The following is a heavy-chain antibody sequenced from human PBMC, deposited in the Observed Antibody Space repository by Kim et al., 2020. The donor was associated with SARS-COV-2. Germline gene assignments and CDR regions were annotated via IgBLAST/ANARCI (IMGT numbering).Heavy chain of an antibody. Sequence: SETLSLTCAVYGGSFSGYYWSWIRQPPGKGLEWIGEINHSGSTNYNPSLKSRVTISVDTSKNQFSLKLSSVTAADTAVYYCASHWTGRGAPQRQQPLDVWGQGTTVTVSS. CDR3: ASHWTGRGAPQRQQPLDV. CDR1: GGSFSGYY. J-gene: IGHJ6*02. CDR2: INHSGST. V-gene: IGHV4-34*01. D-gene: IGHD2-8*02.